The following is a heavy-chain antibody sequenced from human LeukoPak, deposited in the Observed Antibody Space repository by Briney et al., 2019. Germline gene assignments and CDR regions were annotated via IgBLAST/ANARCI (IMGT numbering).Heavy chain of an antibody. CDR1: GDSISSSSYY. Sequence: PSGTLSLTCAVSGDSISSSSYYWEWIRQPPGKGLEWIGSSFYSGSTYYNPSLKSRDTISVDTSKNQFSLRLSSVTAADTAVYYCATQILLCHYFWGQGTLVTVSS. CDR3: ATQILLCHYF. D-gene: IGHD2/OR15-2a*01. CDR2: SFYSGST. V-gene: IGHV4-39*01. J-gene: IGHJ4*02.